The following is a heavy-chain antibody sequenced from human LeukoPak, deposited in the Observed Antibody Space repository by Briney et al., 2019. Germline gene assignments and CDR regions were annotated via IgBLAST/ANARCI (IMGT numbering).Heavy chain of an antibody. D-gene: IGHD2-2*01. CDR1: GFTFSSYS. V-gene: IGHV3-48*01. CDR3: VRDPHALDY. CDR2: ISSSSSTI. Sequence: GGSLRLSCAASGFTFSSYSMNWVRQAPGKGLEWVSYISSSSSTIYYADSVKGRFTISRDNAKNSLYLQMNSLRVEDTAVYYCVRDPHALDYWGQGTLVTVSS. J-gene: IGHJ4*02.